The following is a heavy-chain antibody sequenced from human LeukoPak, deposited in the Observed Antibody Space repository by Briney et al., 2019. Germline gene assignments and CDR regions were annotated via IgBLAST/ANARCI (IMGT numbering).Heavy chain of an antibody. CDR2: INSDGSST. D-gene: IGHD2-15*01. Sequence: GGSLRLSCAASGFTFSSYWMHWVRQAPGKGLVWVSRINSDGSSTSYADSVKGRFTISRDNAKNTLYLQMNSLRAEDTAVYYCAKDERSDSIGGFCWGQGTLVTVSS. J-gene: IGHJ4*02. CDR3: AKDERSDSIGGFC. CDR1: GFTFSSYW. V-gene: IGHV3-74*01.